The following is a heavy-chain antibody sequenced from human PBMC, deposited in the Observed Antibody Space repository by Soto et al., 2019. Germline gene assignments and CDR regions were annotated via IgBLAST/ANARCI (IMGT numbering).Heavy chain of an antibody. CDR1: GFSLSTTGAG. V-gene: IGHV2-5*02. Sequence: QITLRESGPTLVQPTQTLTLTCTFSGFSLSTTGAGVAWIRQPPGKALEWLALLYWDGDKRYTPSLKNRLSIAKDPSRNQAVLTMTNMAPIDTAPYYCAKDVSDSWGQGTLVTVSS. CDR3: AKDVSDS. CDR2: LYWDGDK. J-gene: IGHJ4*02.